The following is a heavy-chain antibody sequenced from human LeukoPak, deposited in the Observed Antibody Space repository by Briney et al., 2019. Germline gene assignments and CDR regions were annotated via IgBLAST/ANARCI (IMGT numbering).Heavy chain of an antibody. D-gene: IGHD3-22*01. CDR1: GGSFSGYY. Sequence: SETLSLPCAVYGGSFSGYYWSWIRQPPGKGLEWIGEINHSGSTNYNPSLKSRVTISVDTSKNQFSLKLSSVTAADTAVYYCASPYYYDSSGYYTWGQGTLVTVSS. V-gene: IGHV4-34*01. CDR2: INHSGST. J-gene: IGHJ5*02. CDR3: ASPYYYDSSGYYT.